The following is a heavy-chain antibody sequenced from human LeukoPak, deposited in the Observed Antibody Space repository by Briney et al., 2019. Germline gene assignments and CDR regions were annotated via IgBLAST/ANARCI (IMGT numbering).Heavy chain of an antibody. Sequence: GGSLRLSCAASGFTFSTYSVNWVRQAPGEGLEWVSSISSSSSYIYYADSLKGRFTISRDNAKNSLYLQMNSLRAEDTAVYYCARIQLNSYYYYMDVWGKGTTVTVSS. J-gene: IGHJ6*03. CDR3: ARIQLNSYYYYMDV. CDR1: GFTFSTYS. V-gene: IGHV3-21*01. CDR2: ISSSSSYI. D-gene: IGHD2-2*01.